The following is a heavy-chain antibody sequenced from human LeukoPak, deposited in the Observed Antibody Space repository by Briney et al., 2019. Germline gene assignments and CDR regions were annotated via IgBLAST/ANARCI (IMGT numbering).Heavy chain of an antibody. J-gene: IGHJ5*02. Sequence: GGSLRLSCAASGFTFNTYDMHWVRQATGKGLEWVSAIGIAGDSFYPDSVKGRFTMSRENAKNSVYLQMNSLRAEDTAVYYCVRGCMFCRWKTYFDPWGQGTLVTVSS. CDR3: VRGCMFCRWKTYFDP. CDR2: IGIAGDS. CDR1: GFTFNTYD. V-gene: IGHV3-13*01. D-gene: IGHD2-8*01.